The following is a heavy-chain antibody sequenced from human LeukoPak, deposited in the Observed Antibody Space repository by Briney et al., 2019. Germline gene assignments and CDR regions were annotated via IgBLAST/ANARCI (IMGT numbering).Heavy chain of an antibody. J-gene: IGHJ6*03. CDR2: IIPFFGTA. D-gene: IGHD2-2*01. CDR3: ARLDCSITSCYRLYYYYYMDV. V-gene: IGHV1-69*05. Sequence: SSVKVSCKASGGTFSSYAISWVRQAAGQGLERMGGIIPFFGTANFAQKLQGRVTITTDEATSTAYLELSSLRSEDTAVYFCARLDCSITSCYRLYYYYYMDVWGKGTTVTVSS. CDR1: GGTFSSYA.